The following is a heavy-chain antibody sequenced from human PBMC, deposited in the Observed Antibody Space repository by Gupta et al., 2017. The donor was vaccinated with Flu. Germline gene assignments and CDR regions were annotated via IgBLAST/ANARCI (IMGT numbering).Heavy chain of an antibody. CDR1: GFTFSSYS. J-gene: IGHJ6*04. V-gene: IGHV3-23*01. CDR3: AKGGNGSPWVVWDV. Sequence: EVRLLESGGGLVQPGGSLRLSCAASGFTFSSYSMNWVRQAPGKGLEWVSSLNYGGDSTYYADSVKGRFTVSRDNSKNTVFLQMNSLRAEDTAVYYCAKGGNGSPWVVWDVWGKGTTVTVSS. D-gene: IGHD6-13*01. CDR2: LNYGGDST.